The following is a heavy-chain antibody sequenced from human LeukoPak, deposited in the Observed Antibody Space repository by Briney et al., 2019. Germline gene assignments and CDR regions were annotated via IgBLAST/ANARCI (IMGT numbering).Heavy chain of an antibody. J-gene: IGHJ3*01. CDR1: VDSISSGGYY. D-gene: IGHD2-21*01. CDR2: IYYSGST. Sequence: PSETLSLTCIVSVDSISSGGYYWNCIRQHPGRGLEWIGYIYYSGSTDSNPSLKSRLFMSVDASKNQLSLKMSSVTVADTAVYYCVRAIALYPVLGALERWGQGTMVTVSS. CDR3: VRAIALYPVLGALER. V-gene: IGHV4-31*03.